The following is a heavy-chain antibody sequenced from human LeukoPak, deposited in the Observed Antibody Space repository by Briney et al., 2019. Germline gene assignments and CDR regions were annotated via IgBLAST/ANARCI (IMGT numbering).Heavy chain of an antibody. D-gene: IGHD3-22*01. J-gene: IGHJ4*02. Sequence: SETLSLTCTVSGGSISSYYWSWIRQPPGKGLEWIGYIYYSGSTNYNPSLKSRVTISVDTSKNQFSLKLSSVTAADTAMYYCARHYRGGYDSSGYYFDYWGQGTLVTVSS. V-gene: IGHV4-59*08. CDR1: GGSISSYY. CDR2: IYYSGST. CDR3: ARHYRGGYDSSGYYFDY.